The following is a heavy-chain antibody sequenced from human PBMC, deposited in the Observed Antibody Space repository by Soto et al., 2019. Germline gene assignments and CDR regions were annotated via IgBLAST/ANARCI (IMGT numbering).Heavy chain of an antibody. CDR3: ARDIKLEGSGSYYYMDV. D-gene: IGHD1-1*01. Sequence: PSETLSLTCTVSGGSISSYYWSWIRQPPGKGLEWIGYIYYSGSTNYNPSFKSRVTISVDTSKNQFSLKLSSVTAADTAVYYCARDIKLEGSGSYYYMDVWGKGTTVTVSS. J-gene: IGHJ6*03. CDR2: IYYSGST. V-gene: IGHV4-59*01. CDR1: GGSISSYY.